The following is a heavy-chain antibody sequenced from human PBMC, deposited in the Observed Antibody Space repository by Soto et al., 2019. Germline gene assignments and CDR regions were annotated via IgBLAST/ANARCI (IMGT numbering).Heavy chain of an antibody. CDR2: VSWNGDVI. J-gene: IGHJ6*02. V-gene: IGHV3-9*01. D-gene: IGHD3-10*01. Sequence: EVRLVESGGGLVQPGRSLRLSCAASGLKFNDYAMHWVRQAPGKGLEWVAGVSWNGDVIGYEDSVRGRFTISRDNAKDSLYLQMNSLRPEDTALYFCAKDSQFYYMDVWGQGTTVTVSS. CDR1: GLKFNDYA. CDR3: AKDSQFYYMDV.